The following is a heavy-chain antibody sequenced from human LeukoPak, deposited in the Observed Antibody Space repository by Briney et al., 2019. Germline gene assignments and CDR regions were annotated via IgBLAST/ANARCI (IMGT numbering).Heavy chain of an antibody. CDR3: ARGYDILTGYYFDY. Sequence: SETMSLTCTVSGGSISSYYWSWIRQPPGEGLEWIGYIYYSGSTNYNPSLKSRVTISADTSKNLFSLKLSSVTAADTAVYCCARGYDILTGYYFDYWGQGTLVTVSS. CDR2: IYYSGST. J-gene: IGHJ4*02. D-gene: IGHD3-9*01. CDR1: GGSISSYY. V-gene: IGHV4-59*01.